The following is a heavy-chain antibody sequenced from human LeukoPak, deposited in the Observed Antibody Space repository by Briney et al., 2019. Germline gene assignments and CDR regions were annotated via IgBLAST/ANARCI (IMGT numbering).Heavy chain of an antibody. D-gene: IGHD1-1*01. J-gene: IGHJ4*02. V-gene: IGHV4-39*01. Sequence: SETLSLTCTVSGGSISSSYYFWGWIRQPPGKGLEWIGTIYYSGSTYYNPSLKSRVTISVDTSKNQFSLKLSSVTAPDTAVYYCARHEDRNWYFDHWGQGTLVTVSS. CDR3: ARHEDRNWYFDH. CDR1: GGSISSSYYF. CDR2: IYYSGST.